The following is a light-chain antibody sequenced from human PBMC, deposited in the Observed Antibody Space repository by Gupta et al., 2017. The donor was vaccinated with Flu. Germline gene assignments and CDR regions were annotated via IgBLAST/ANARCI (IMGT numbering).Light chain of an antibody. Sequence: QSALTQPASVSGSPGQSITISCTGTSSDIGSYKYVSWYPQHPGKAPQLLIYDVTNRPSGVSTRFSGSKSGDTASLTISGLQAEDEADYYCSSCTSSTTLVFGGGTRLTVL. J-gene: IGLJ2*01. CDR2: DVT. V-gene: IGLV2-14*01. CDR1: SSDIGSYKY. CDR3: SSCTSSTTLV.